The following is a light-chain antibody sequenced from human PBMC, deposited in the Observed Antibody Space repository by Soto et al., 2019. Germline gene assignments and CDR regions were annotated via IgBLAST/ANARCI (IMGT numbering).Light chain of an antibody. Sequence: QSALTQPASVSGSPGQAITVSCSGTSSDIGAHNFVSWYQQHPGKAPKLIIYEVINRPSGVSDRFSGSKSGNTASLTISGLQSEYEADYYCNSYTTSNTFVFGSGTKVIV. J-gene: IGLJ1*01. CDR3: NSYTTSNTFV. CDR1: SSDIGAHNF. CDR2: EVI. V-gene: IGLV2-14*03.